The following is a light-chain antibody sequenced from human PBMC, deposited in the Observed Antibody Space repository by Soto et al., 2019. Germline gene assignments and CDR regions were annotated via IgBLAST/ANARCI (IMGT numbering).Light chain of an antibody. CDR1: QSLSSN. Sequence: EIVMTQSPATLSVSPGERATLSCRASQSLSSNLAWYQQKPGQAPRLLIYGASTRATGIPARFSGSGSGTDFTLTISRLEPEDFAVYYCQQYGSSPQITFGQGTRLEIK. V-gene: IGKV3-15*01. CDR2: GAS. J-gene: IGKJ5*01. CDR3: QQYGSSPQIT.